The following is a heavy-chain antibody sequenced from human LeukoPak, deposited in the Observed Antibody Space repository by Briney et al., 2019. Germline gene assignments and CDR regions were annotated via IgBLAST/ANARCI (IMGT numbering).Heavy chain of an antibody. D-gene: IGHD3-3*01. CDR3: ARERFLDHHFDY. J-gene: IGHJ4*02. CDR2: INPNSGGT. V-gene: IGHV1-2*02. Sequence: ASVKVSCKASGYTFTGYYMHWVRQAPGQGLEWMGWINPNSGGTNYAQKFQGRVTMTRDTSISTAYMELSRLRSDDTAVYYCARERFLDHHFDYWGQGTLVTVSS. CDR1: GYTFTGYY.